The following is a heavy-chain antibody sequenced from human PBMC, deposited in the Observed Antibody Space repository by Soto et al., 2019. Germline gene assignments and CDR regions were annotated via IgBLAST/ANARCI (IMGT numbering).Heavy chain of an antibody. CDR3: ARESTTFSYDSDGYYSSENFDY. CDR2: INPDGSQK. Sequence: EGSLRLSCAASGFTFNNYWMSWVRQAPGKGLAWVANINPDGSQKYYVDSVKGRFSISRDNAKHSLSLQMSDLRDEDKAVYYCARESTTFSYDSDGYYSSENFDYWGQGTPVTVSS. V-gene: IGHV3-7*01. D-gene: IGHD3-22*01. CDR1: GFTFNNYW. J-gene: IGHJ4*02.